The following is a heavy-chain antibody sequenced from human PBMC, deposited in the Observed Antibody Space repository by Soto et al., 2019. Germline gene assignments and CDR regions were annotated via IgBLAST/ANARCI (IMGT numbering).Heavy chain of an antibody. CDR1: GYTFTGYY. Sequence: ASVKVSCKASGYTFTGYYIHWVRQAPGQGLEWMGWINPNNGGTHYAQTFQGRFTMTGDTSISTAYMELRWLPSYDPAVYYCARVVETAMVPLDYWGQVTLVTVSS. J-gene: IGHJ4*02. V-gene: IGHV1-2*02. CDR2: INPNNGGT. D-gene: IGHD5-18*01. CDR3: ARVVETAMVPLDY.